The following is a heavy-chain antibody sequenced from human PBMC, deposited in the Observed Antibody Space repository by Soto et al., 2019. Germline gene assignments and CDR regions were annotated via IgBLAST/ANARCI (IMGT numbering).Heavy chain of an antibody. Sequence: QVQLVQSGAEVKKPGSSVKVSCKASGGTFSSYAISWVRQAPGQGLQWMGGIIPIFGTANYAQKFQGRVTITADESTSTAYMELSSLRSEDTAVYYCARRDGYSSSWYEGGMDVWGQGTTVTVSS. D-gene: IGHD6-13*01. J-gene: IGHJ6*02. CDR3: ARRDGYSSSWYEGGMDV. V-gene: IGHV1-69*01. CDR2: IIPIFGTA. CDR1: GGTFSSYA.